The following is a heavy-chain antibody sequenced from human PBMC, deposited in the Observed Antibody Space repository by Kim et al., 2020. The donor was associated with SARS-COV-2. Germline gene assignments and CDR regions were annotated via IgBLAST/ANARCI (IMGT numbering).Heavy chain of an antibody. J-gene: IGHJ5*02. V-gene: IGHV3-11*03. Sequence: GGSLRLSCAASGFTFSDYYMSWIRQAPGKGLEWVSYISSSSSYRNYADPVKGRITISRDNAKNSLYLQMNSLRAEDTAVYYCAGHCSSTSCYATWYGTALTSWGQETLVPVP. CDR1: GFTFSDYY. CDR2: ISSSSSYR. D-gene: IGHD2-2*01. CDR3: AGHCSSTSCYATWYGTALTS.